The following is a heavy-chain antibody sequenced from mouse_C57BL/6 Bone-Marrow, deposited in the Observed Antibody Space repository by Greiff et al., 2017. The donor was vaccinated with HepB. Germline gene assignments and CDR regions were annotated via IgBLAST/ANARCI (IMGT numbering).Heavy chain of an antibody. J-gene: IGHJ3*01. D-gene: IGHD1-3*01. CDR2: IYPRSGNT. CDR3: AREGVDPWFAY. V-gene: IGHV1-81*01. Sequence: VKLQESGAELARPGASVKLSCKASGYTFTSYGISWVKQRTGQGLEWIGEIYPRSGNTYYNEKFKGKATLTADKSSSTAYMELRSLTSEDSAVYFCAREGVDPWFAYWGQGTLVTVSA. CDR1: GYTFTSYG.